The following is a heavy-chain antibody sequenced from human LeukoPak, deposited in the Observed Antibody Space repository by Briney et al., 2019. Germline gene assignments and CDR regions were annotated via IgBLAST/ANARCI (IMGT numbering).Heavy chain of an antibody. D-gene: IGHD1-26*01. J-gene: IGHJ4*02. CDR2: FDPEDGET. CDR1: GYTLTELS. CDR3: AASGEGGSSMADY. Sequence: ASVKVSCKVSGYTLTELSMHWVRQAPGKGLEWMGGFDPEDGETIYAQKFQGRVTMTEDTSTNTAYMELSSLRSEDTAVYYCAASGEGGSSMADYWGQGTLVSVSS. V-gene: IGHV1-24*01.